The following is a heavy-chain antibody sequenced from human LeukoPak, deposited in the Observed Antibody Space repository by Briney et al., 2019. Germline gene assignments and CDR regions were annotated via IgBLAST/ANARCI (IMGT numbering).Heavy chain of an antibody. CDR2: IYYSGST. CDR1: GGSISSGSYH. CDR3: ARGLPAGQASDI. V-gene: IGHV4-61*01. J-gene: IGHJ3*02. Sequence: SETLSLTCTVSGGSISSGSYHWSWIRQPPGKGLEWIGYIYYSGSTNYNPSLKSRVTISVDTSKNQFSLKLSSVTAADTAVYYCARGLPAGQASDIWGQGTMVTVSS.